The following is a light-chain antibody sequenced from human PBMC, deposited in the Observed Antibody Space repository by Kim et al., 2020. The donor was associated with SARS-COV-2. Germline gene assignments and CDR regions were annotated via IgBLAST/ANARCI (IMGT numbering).Light chain of an antibody. CDR2: FAS. CDR3: QQGKSFPLT. CDR1: QKINSY. J-gene: IGKJ4*01. V-gene: IGKV1-12*01. Sequence: ASVGDRDTITCRARQKINSYLDWYQQKPGKAPKMLIYFASSLQTGVPSRFSGSGSGTDFTLTISSLQPEDCATYYCQQGKSFPLTFGGGTKVDIK.